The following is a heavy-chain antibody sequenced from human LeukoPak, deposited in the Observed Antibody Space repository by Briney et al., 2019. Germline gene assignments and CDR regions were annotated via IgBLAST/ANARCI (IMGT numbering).Heavy chain of an antibody. CDR1: GASISSAGYY. CDR2: IYYSGST. CDR3: ARHSPVRGVQFLLDY. V-gene: IGHV4-39*01. J-gene: IGHJ4*02. D-gene: IGHD3-10*01. Sequence: SQTLSLTCTVSGASISSAGYYWGWIRQPPGKGLEWIGSIYYSGSTYYNPSLKSRVTISVDTSKNQFSLKLSSVTAADTAVYYCARHSPVRGVQFLLDYWGQGTLVTVSS.